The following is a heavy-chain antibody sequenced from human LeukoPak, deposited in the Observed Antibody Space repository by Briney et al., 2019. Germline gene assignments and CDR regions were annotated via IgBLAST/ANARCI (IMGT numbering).Heavy chain of an antibody. D-gene: IGHD6-19*01. CDR1: GGSISSYY. CDR2: IYYSGST. Sequence: SETLSLTCTVSGGSISSYYWSWIRQPPGKGLEWIGYIYYSGSTNYNPSLKSRVTISVDTSKNQFSLKLSSVTAADTAVYYCARDRRGAVAGNYYFDYWGQGTLVTVSS. V-gene: IGHV4-59*01. J-gene: IGHJ4*02. CDR3: ARDRRGAVAGNYYFDY.